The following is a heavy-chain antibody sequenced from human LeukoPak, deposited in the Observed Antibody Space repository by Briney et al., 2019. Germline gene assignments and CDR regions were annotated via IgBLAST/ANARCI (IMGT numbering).Heavy chain of an antibody. Sequence: GASVKVSCKASGYTFTGYYMHWVRQAPGLGLEWMGWINPNSGGTNYAQKFQGRVTMTRDTSISTAYMELSRLRSDDTAVYYCARDYDFWFLMDVWGQGTTVTVSS. D-gene: IGHD3-3*01. V-gene: IGHV1-2*02. CDR1: GYTFTGYY. CDR2: INPNSGGT. CDR3: ARDYDFWFLMDV. J-gene: IGHJ6*02.